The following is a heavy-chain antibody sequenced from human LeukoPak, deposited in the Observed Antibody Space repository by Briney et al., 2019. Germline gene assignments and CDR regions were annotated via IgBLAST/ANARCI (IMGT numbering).Heavy chain of an antibody. D-gene: IGHD2-2*01. J-gene: IGHJ4*02. V-gene: IGHV3-43D*03. CDR1: GFTFDDYA. CDR2: ISWDGGST. Sequence: PGGSLRLSCAASGFTFDDYAMHWVRQAPGKGLEWVSLISWDGGSTYYADSVKGRFTISRDNSKNSLYLQMNSLRAEDTALYYCAKEGYCSSTSCYGLDYWGQGTLVTVFS. CDR3: AKEGYCSSTSCYGLDY.